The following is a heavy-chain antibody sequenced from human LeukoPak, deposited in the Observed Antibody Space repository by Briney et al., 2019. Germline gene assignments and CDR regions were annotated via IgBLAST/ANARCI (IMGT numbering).Heavy chain of an antibody. Sequence: GGSLRLPCAASGFTFNSYSMHWVRQAPGKGLEWVAVISYDGSTKCYAESVKGRFTISRDTSKNTLYLQMNSLRAEDTALYYCARREGSGLLDYWGQGTLVTVSS. CDR3: ARREGSGLLDY. CDR2: ISYDGSTK. J-gene: IGHJ4*02. CDR1: GFTFNSYS. D-gene: IGHD6-19*01. V-gene: IGHV3-30*04.